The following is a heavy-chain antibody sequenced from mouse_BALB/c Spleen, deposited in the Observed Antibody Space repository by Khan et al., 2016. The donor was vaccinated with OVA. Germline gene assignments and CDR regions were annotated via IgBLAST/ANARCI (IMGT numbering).Heavy chain of an antibody. CDR3: ARKNGSDFDY. CDR2: INPHIGET. V-gene: IGHV1-20*02. CDR1: GYSFTGYF. J-gene: IGHJ2*01. Sequence: VQLQQSGPELVKPGASVKISCKASGYSFTGYFMNWVMQSHGKSLEWIGRINPHIGETFYNQKFKGKATLTVDESSSTVHMELRSLASEDSAVYYCARKNGSDFDYRGQGPTLPVSS. D-gene: IGHD1-1*01.